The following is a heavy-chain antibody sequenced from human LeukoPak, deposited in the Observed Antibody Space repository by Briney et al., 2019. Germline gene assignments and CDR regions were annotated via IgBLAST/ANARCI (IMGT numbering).Heavy chain of an antibody. V-gene: IGHV1-2*02. D-gene: IGHD4-11*01. CDR1: GYTFTGYY. J-gene: IGHJ4*02. Sequence: ASQKVSCKASGYTFTGYYIHWVRQAPGQGLEWMGWINPNSGGTNYAQKFRGRVTMTRDTSISTAYMELSRLTSDDTAVYYCARDAIVRDYSNSDYWGQGTLVTVSS. CDR3: ARDAIVRDYSNSDY. CDR2: INPNSGGT.